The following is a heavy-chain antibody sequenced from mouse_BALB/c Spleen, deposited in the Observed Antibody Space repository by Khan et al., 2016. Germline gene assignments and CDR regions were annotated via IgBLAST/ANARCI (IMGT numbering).Heavy chain of an antibody. D-gene: IGHD2-14*01. J-gene: IGHJ4*01. Sequence: EVQLQESGPGLVKPSQSLSLTCTVTGYSITSDYAWNWIRQFPGNKLEWMGYISYSVSTNSNPSLKSRISITRDTSKNQFFLQLNSVTTEDTATYYCARRYYRYDDALDYWGQGTSVTVSS. CDR2: ISYSVST. V-gene: IGHV3-2*02. CDR1: GYSITSDYA. CDR3: ARRYYRYDDALDY.